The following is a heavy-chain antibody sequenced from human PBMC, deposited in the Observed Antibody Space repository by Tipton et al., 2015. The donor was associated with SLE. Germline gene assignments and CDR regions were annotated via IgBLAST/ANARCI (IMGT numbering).Heavy chain of an antibody. V-gene: IGHV4-4*07. CDR3: ARSAYCGGDCRGGYYYMDV. J-gene: IGHJ6*03. CDR1: GASIRTYY. D-gene: IGHD2-21*01. Sequence: TLSLTCTVSGASIRTYYWSWIRQPAGKGLEWIGRIYTSGSTNYNPSLKSRVTISVDTSKNQFSLKLSSVTAADTAVYYCARSAYCGGDCRGGYYYMDVWGKGTTVTVSS. CDR2: IYTSGST.